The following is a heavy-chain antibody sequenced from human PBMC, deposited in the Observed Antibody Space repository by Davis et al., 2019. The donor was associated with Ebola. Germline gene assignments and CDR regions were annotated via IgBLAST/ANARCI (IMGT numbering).Heavy chain of an antibody. V-gene: IGHV3-23*01. CDR3: AKAPVRFLEWFTTDY. D-gene: IGHD3-3*01. CDR2: ITGSGGST. Sequence: GESLKISCAASGFTFSSYGMHWVRQAPRKGLEWVSGITGSGGSTNYADSVKGRFTISRDNSRNTLYLQMNSLRAEDTAVYYCAKAPVRFLEWFTTDYWGKGTLVTVSS. J-gene: IGHJ4*02. CDR1: GFTFSSYG.